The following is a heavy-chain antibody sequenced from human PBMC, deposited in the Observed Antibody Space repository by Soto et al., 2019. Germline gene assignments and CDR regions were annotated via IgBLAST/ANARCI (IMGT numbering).Heavy chain of an antibody. CDR2: INAGNGNT. CDR1: GYTFTSYT. J-gene: IGHJ4*02. V-gene: IGHV1-3*01. D-gene: IGHD3-22*01. Sequence: ASVKVSCKASGYTFTSYTMHWVRQAPGQRLEWMGWINAGNGNTKYSQKFQGRVTITRDTSASTAYMELSSLRSEDTAVYFCAKDTYYYDKSGYYVFDSWGQGTLVTVSS. CDR3: AKDTYYYDKSGYYVFDS.